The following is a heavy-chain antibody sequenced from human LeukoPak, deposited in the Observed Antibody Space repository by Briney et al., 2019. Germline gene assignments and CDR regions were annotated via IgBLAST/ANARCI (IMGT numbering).Heavy chain of an antibody. CDR3: AGEGGGIWFGESSFDP. CDR2: INPSGGST. V-gene: IGHV1-46*01. CDR1: GYTFTSYY. J-gene: IGHJ5*02. D-gene: IGHD3-10*01. Sequence: ASVKVSCKASGYTFTSYYMHWVRQAPGQGLEWMGIINPSGGSTSYAQKFQGRVTMTRDMSTSTVYMELSSLRSEDTAVYYCAGEGGGIWFGESSFDPWGQGTLVTVSS.